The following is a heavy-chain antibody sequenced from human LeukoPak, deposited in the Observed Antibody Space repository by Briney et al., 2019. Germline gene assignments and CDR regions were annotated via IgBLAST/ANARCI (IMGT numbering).Heavy chain of an antibody. CDR3: AADRVSVVVPTNWFDP. Sequence: SVKVSCKASGFTFTSSAVQWVRQARGQRLEWIGWIVVGSGNTNYAQKFQERVTITRDMSTSTAYMELSSLRSEDTAVYYCAADRVSVVVPTNWFDPWGQGTLVTVSS. V-gene: IGHV1-58*01. CDR1: GFTFTSSA. J-gene: IGHJ5*02. CDR2: IVVGSGNT. D-gene: IGHD2-2*01.